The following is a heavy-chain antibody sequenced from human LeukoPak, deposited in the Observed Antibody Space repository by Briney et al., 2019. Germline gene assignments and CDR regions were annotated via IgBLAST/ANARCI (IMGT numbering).Heavy chain of an antibody. J-gene: IGHJ6*03. D-gene: IGHD3-3*01. V-gene: IGHV3-7*01. CDR2: LKQDGSEK. CDR3: ARAGVVDFWRSYGTYKYYYYMDV. CDR1: VFTFSNYW. Sequence: GGSLRLSCAASVFTFSNYWMTWVRQAPGKGLEGVAKLKQDGSEKYYVHSVKGRFTISRDNAKNSLYLQMSSLRVEDTAVYYCARAGVVDFWRSYGTYKYYYYMDVWGKGTTVTVSS.